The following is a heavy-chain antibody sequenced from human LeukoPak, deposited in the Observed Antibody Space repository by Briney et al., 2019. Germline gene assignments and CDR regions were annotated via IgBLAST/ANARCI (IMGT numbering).Heavy chain of an antibody. V-gene: IGHV3-30*01. Sequence: GGSLRLSCAASGITFSSYATHWVRQAPGKGLEWVAITSYDGSNTNYADSVKGRFTISRDNSKNTLYLQMNSLRGDDTAVYYCARDRGRGYSYGYAFDYWGQGTLVTVSS. CDR2: TSYDGSNT. CDR3: ARDRGRGYSYGYAFDY. J-gene: IGHJ4*02. CDR1: GITFSSYA. D-gene: IGHD5-18*01.